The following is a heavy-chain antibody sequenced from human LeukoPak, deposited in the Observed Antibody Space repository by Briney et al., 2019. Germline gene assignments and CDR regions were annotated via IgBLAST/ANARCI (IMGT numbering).Heavy chain of an antibody. CDR2: ISSSSGYI. CDR3: GKPNPRYYHMDV. CDR1: GFTFSSSY. J-gene: IGHJ6*03. V-gene: IGHV3-21*01. Sequence: PGGSLRLSCVASGFTFSSSYMHWVRQAPGKGLEWVSSISSSSGYIYYADSVKGRFTISRDNAKSSLYLQMNSLRVEDTAVYYCGKPNPRYYHMDVWGKGTTVTISS.